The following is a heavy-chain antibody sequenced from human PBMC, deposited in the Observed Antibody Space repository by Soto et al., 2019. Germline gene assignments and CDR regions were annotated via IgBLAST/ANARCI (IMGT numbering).Heavy chain of an antibody. CDR2: NTDIGGAA. D-gene: IGHD3-10*01. J-gene: IGHJ4*02. Sequence: RGCMTPSRVLSRPTLGSRGMGAVCRGRPEELDWVSTNTDIGGAAKYANSVRGRFSISRDNSKKTLYLQMSNLTAEDSAIYYCARGSTDSYPGSRIVDCWGRGTLVTVSS. CDR3: ARGSTDSYPGSRIVDC. CDR1: RPTLGSRG. V-gene: IGHV3-23*01.